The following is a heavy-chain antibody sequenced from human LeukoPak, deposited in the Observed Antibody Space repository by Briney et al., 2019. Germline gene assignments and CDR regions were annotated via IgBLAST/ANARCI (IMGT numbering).Heavy chain of an antibody. V-gene: IGHV3-23*01. J-gene: IGHJ6*02. CDR2: ISGSGGST. CDR1: GFTFSSYA. Sequence: GGSLRLSCAASGFTFSSYAMSWVRQAPGKGLEWVSAISGSGGSTYYADSVKGRFTISRDNSKNTLYLQMNSLRAEDTAVYYCAKAETPDVYDFWSGPLDTVAGYYYGMDVWGQGTTVTVSS. D-gene: IGHD3-3*01. CDR3: AKAETPDVYDFWSGPLDTVAGYYYGMDV.